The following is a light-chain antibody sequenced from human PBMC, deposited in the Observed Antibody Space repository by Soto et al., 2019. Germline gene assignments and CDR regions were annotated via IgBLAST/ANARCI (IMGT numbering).Light chain of an antibody. V-gene: IGKV3-15*01. CDR3: QQYTDWPTT. J-gene: IGKJ1*01. Sequence: EIVMTQSPATLSVPPGERATLSCRASQSVRTTVAWYQQRPGQAPRLLIYDASTRATGVPARFSGGGSGTDFTLTVTSLQSEDFGIYDCQQYTDWPTTFGQGTKVEIK. CDR1: QSVRTT. CDR2: DAS.